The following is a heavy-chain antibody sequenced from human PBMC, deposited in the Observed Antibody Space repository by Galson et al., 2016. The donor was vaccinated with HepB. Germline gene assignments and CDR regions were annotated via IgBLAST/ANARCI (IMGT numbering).Heavy chain of an antibody. V-gene: IGHV3-33*01. CDR2: AWFDEVEK. Sequence: SLRLSCATSGITFRASGMQWVRQAPGKGLEWVAHAWFDEVEKFYAESVKDRFIISRDNSKNTLWLQMNNVRLEDTGVYYCARSGGYYGGRRCYTFDDWGQGTVVTVSS. CDR3: ARSGGYYGGRRCYTFDD. D-gene: IGHD3-10*01. J-gene: IGHJ4*02. CDR1: GITFRASG.